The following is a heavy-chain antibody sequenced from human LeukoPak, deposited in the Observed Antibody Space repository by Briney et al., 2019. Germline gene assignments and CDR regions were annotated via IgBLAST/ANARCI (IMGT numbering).Heavy chain of an antibody. CDR3: ARLYSSSEGYYYYYYYMDV. Sequence: ASVKVSCKASGGTFSSYAISWVRQAPGQGLEWMGWMNPNSGNTGYAQKFQGRVTMTRNTSISTAYMELSSLRSEDTAVYYCARLYSSSEGYYYYYYYMDVWGKGTTVTISS. CDR2: MNPNSGNT. D-gene: IGHD6-13*01. J-gene: IGHJ6*03. V-gene: IGHV1-8*02. CDR1: GGTFSSYA.